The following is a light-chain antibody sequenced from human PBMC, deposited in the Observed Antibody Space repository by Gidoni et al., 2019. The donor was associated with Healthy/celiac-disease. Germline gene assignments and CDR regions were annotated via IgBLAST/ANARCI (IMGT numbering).Light chain of an antibody. CDR1: QSVSSN. J-gene: IGKJ2*01. CDR3: QQYNNWHYT. V-gene: IGKV3-15*01. CDR2: GAS. Sequence: EIVMTQSPATRSVSPGDRATLSCRASQSVSSNLAWYQQKPDQAPRLLIYGASTRATGSPARFSGSESGTECTLTISSLQSEDFAVYYCQQYNNWHYTFXXXTKLEIK.